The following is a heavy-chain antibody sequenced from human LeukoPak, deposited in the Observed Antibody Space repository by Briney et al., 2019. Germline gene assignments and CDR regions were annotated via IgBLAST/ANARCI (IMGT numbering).Heavy chain of an antibody. D-gene: IGHD3-16*01. CDR1: GFTFSGSA. J-gene: IGHJ5*02. V-gene: IGHV3-73*01. CDR2: IRGKGCSDPP. CDR3: TVPQSGGNWFDP. Sequence: GGSLKLSCAASGFTFSGSAIHWVRQASGKGLEWVGRIRGKGCSDPPAYAASVRGRFTISRDDSKSTAYLQMNSLKAEDTAVYFCTVPQSGGNWFDPWGPGTLVTVSS.